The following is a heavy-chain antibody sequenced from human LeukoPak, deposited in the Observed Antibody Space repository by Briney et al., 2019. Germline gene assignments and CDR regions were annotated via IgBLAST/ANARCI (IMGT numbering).Heavy chain of an antibody. CDR1: GGSISSGSYY. Sequence: SETLSLTCTVSGGSISSGSYYWSWIRQPAGKGLEWIGRIYTSGSTNYNPSLKSRVTISVDTSKNQFSLKLSSVTAADTAVYYCARDPGGVVVPAATRARYYYYMDVWGKGTTVTVSS. CDR2: IYTSGST. J-gene: IGHJ6*03. D-gene: IGHD2-2*01. CDR3: ARDPGGVVVPAATRARYYYYMDV. V-gene: IGHV4-61*02.